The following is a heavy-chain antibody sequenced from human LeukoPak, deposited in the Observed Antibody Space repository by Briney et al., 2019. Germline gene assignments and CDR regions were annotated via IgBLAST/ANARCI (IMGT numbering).Heavy chain of an antibody. CDR2: ISSSSSTI. J-gene: IGHJ4*02. CDR3: ARLYTAMPYRFDY. D-gene: IGHD5-18*01. V-gene: IGHV3-48*01. Sequence: GGSLRLSCAASGFTFSSYWMNWVRQAPGKGLEWVSYISSSSSTIYYADSVKGRFTISRDNAKNSLYLQMNSLRAEDTAVYYCARLYTAMPYRFDYWGQGTLVTVSS. CDR1: GFTFSSYW.